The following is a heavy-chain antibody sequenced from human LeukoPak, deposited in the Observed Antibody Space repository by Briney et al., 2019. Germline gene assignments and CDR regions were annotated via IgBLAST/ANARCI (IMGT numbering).Heavy chain of an antibody. Sequence: PGESLRLSCAASGFTFSSFSMNWVRQAPGKGLEWVSAISGSGGSTYYADSVRGRFIISRDNSKNTVYLQMNSLRVEDTAVYYCAEVRPGAGTTDWGQGTLVTVSS. CDR3: AEVRPGAGTTD. CDR2: ISGSGGST. D-gene: IGHD1-7*01. V-gene: IGHV3-23*01. J-gene: IGHJ4*02. CDR1: GFTFSSFS.